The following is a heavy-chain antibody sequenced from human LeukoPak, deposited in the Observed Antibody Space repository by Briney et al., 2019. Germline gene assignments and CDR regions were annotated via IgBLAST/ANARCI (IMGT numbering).Heavy chain of an antibody. CDR2: IYYSGST. Sequence: KTSETLSLTCTVSGGSISSGGYYWSWIRQHPGKGLEWIGYIYYSGSTYYNPSLKSRVTISVDTSKNQFSLKLSSVTAADTAVYYCAKGGYDFIEVGYFDSWGQGTLATVSS. CDR3: AKGGYDFIEVGYFDS. V-gene: IGHV4-31*03. J-gene: IGHJ4*02. D-gene: IGHD5-12*01. CDR1: GGSISSGGYY.